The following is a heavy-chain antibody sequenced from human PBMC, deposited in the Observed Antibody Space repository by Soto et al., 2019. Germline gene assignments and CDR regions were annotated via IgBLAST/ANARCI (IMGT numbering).Heavy chain of an antibody. CDR2: VFHTGST. V-gene: IGHV4-4*02. CDR3: VRLYCRGGACPYYYYYSMDV. J-gene: IGHJ6*02. D-gene: IGHD2-15*01. Sequence: SETLSLTCAVSGGSVTTGNWWGWVRQPPGRGLEWIGEVFHTGSTSYNPSLKSRVTLSVDKSKNQFSLKLSSVTAADTAVYYFVRLYCRGGACPYYYYYSMDVWGQGTTVTVSS. CDR1: GGSVTTGNW.